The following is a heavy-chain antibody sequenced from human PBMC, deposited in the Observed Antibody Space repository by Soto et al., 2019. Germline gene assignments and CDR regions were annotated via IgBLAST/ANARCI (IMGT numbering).Heavy chain of an antibody. Sequence: SVKVSCKASGGTFSSYTISWVRQAPGQGLEWMGRIIPILGIANYAQKFQGRVTITADKSTSTAYMELSSLRSEDTAVYYCARDDPGIVATEEVDYWGQGTLVTVSS. J-gene: IGHJ4*02. CDR2: IIPILGIA. CDR1: GGTFSSYT. CDR3: ARDDPGIVATEEVDY. D-gene: IGHD5-12*01. V-gene: IGHV1-69*04.